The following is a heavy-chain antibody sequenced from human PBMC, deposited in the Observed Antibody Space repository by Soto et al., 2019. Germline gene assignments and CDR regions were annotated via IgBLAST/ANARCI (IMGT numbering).Heavy chain of an antibody. V-gene: IGHV3-23*01. CDR3: AKGLGSGSYAASDS. J-gene: IGHJ5*01. Sequence: EVQLLESGGGLVQPGGSLRLSCAASGFTFSSYALSWVRQAPGKGLEWVSAITGSGGSTYYADSVKGRFTISRDNSKNTLSLQMNSLRAEDTAVSYCAKGLGSGSYAASDSWGQGTLVTVSS. CDR2: ITGSGGST. CDR1: GFTFSSYA. D-gene: IGHD1-26*01.